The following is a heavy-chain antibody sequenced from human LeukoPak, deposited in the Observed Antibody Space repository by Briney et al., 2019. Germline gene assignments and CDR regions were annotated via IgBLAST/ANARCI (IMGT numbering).Heavy chain of an antibody. J-gene: IGHJ4*02. V-gene: IGHV3-30*02. CDR2: IWYDGSNK. Sequence: PGGSLRLSCAASGFAFDSFTMTWVRQAPGKGPEWVALIWYDGSNKYYADSVKGRFTISRDNSKNMLYLQMNSLRTEDTAVYYCATLRSDSSGWYYFDYWGQGTLVTVSS. CDR3: ATLRSDSSGWYYFDY. CDR1: GFAFDSFT. D-gene: IGHD6-19*01.